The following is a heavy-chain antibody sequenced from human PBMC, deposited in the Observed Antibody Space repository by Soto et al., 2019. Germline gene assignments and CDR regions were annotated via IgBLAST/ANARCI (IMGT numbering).Heavy chain of an antibody. CDR3: ARDPLSRHFDY. CDR2: IYYSGST. CDR1: GGSVSSDSYY. Sequence: SEALSLTCTVSGGSVSSDSYYWNWIRQPPGKGLEWIGYIYYSGSTNYNPSLKSRVTISVDTSKNQFSLKLSSVTAADTAMYYCARDPLSRHFDYWGQGALVTVSS. J-gene: IGHJ4*02. V-gene: IGHV4-61*01.